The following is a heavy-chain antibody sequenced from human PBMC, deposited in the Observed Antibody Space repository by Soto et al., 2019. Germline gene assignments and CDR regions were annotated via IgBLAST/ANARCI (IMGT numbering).Heavy chain of an antibody. J-gene: IGHJ4*02. CDR1: GGTFSSYA. Sequence: QVQLVQSGAEVKKPGSSVKASCTASGGTFSSYAISGVRQAPGQGLEWMGGIIPIFGTANYAQKFQGRVTITADESTSTAYMELSSLRSEDTAVYYCARAPGGCSGGSCYFAPFDYWGQGTLVTVSS. CDR2: IIPIFGTA. D-gene: IGHD2-15*01. V-gene: IGHV1-69*01. CDR3: ARAPGGCSGGSCYFAPFDY.